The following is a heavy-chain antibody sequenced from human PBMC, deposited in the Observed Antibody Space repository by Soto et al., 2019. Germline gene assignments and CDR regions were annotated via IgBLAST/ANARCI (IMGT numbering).Heavy chain of an antibody. CDR2: INQDGSEK. CDR1: GFTFSSFW. V-gene: IGHV3-7*01. J-gene: IGHJ1*01. CDR3: ARELIGGRAEYCQH. Sequence: GGSLRLSCAVSGFTFSSFWMSWVRQTPGKGLEWVANINQDGSEKYYVDSVKGRFTISRDNAKNSLYLQMNSLRAEDTAVYYWARELIGGRAEYCQHWGQGTLVTVAS.